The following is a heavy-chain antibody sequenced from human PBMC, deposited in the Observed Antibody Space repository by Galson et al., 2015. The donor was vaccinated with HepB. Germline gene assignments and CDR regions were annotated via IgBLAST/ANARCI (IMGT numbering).Heavy chain of an antibody. CDR1: SYTFTSYG. D-gene: IGHD1/OR15-1a*01. CDR2: INPGGGST. Sequence: SVKVSCKASSYTFTSYGISWVRQAPGQGLEWMGIINPGGGSTTYAHKFQGRVAMTRDTSTSTVFMELSSLRSEDTAVYYCATKNKNAFDIWGRGTMVTVSS. V-gene: IGHV1-46*03. CDR3: ATKNKNAFDI. J-gene: IGHJ3*02.